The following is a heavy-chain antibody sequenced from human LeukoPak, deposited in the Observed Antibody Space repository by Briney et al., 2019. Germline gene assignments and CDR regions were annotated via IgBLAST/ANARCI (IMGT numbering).Heavy chain of an antibody. CDR2: ISSASDTI. Sequence: PGGXXXXSRAASGFTFSSYSMNWVRQAPGKGLEGVSYISSASDTIYYADSVKGRFTISRDNAKNSLYLQMNSLRAEDTAMYYCARDGWFGDYNWFDPWGQGTLVTVSS. CDR3: ARDGWFGDYNWFDP. J-gene: IGHJ5*02. D-gene: IGHD3-10*01. V-gene: IGHV3-48*01. CDR1: GFTFSSYS.